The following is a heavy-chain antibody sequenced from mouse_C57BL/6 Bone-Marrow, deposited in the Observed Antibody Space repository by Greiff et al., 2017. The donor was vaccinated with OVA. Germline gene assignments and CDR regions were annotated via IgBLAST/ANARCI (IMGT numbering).Heavy chain of an antibody. Sequence: VQLQQSGPELVKPGASVKISCKASGYTFTDYYINWVKQRPGQGLEWIGWIFPGSGSTYYNEKFKGKATLTVDKSSSTAYMLLSSLTSEDSAVYFCARLGYGNGGAWFAYWGQGTLVTVSA. CDR1: GYTFTDYY. CDR2: IFPGSGST. D-gene: IGHD2-10*02. V-gene: IGHV1-75*01. CDR3: ARLGYGNGGAWFAY. J-gene: IGHJ3*01.